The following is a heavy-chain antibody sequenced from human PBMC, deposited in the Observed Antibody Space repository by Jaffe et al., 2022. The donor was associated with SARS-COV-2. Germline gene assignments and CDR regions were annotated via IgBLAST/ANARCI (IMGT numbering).Heavy chain of an antibody. Sequence: QVQLVESGGGVVQPGRSLRLSCAASGFTFSSNGMHWVRQAPGKGLEWVAVIWYDGSNKYYADSVEGRFTISRDNSKNTLYLQMNSLRVEDTAVYYCARWGNGRRSDYWGQGTLVTVSS. D-gene: IGHD1-26*01. CDR2: IWYDGSNK. J-gene: IGHJ4*02. CDR3: ARWGNGRRSDY. V-gene: IGHV3-33*03. CDR1: GFTFSSNG.